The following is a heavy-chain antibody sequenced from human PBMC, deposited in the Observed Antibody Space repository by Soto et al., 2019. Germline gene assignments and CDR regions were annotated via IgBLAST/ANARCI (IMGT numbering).Heavy chain of an antibody. CDR2: NSAGGYNT. J-gene: IGHJ6*02. Sequence: PGGSLRLSCADSGFTFSTYAINCVRPAPGKGLEGVSANSAGGYNTDYADSVNGRFTLCIGNSENTLYLQMNSQRAEDTAVYYCAKDHTVYSGYDYYYGMEVWGQGTTVTVSS. D-gene: IGHD1-26*01. V-gene: IGHV3-23*01. CDR1: GFTFSTYA. CDR3: AKDHTVYSGYDYYYGMEV.